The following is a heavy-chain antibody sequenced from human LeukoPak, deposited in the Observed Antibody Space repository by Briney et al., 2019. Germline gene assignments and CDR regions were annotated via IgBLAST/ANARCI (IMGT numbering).Heavy chain of an antibody. V-gene: IGHV4-39*01. CDR1: GGSISSSSYS. CDR3: ARHRLGMYYYDSSFIVDAFDI. CDR2: IYYSGST. Sequence: SETLSLTCTVSGGSISSSSYSWGWIRQPPGKGLEWIGSIYYSGSTYYNPSLKSRVTISVDTSKNQFSLKLSSVTAADTAVYYCARHRLGMYYYDSSFIVDAFDIWGQGTMVTVSS. J-gene: IGHJ3*02. D-gene: IGHD3-22*01.